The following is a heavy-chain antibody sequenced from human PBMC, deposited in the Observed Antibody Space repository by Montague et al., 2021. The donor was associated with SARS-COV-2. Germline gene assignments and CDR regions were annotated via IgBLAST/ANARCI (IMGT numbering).Heavy chain of an antibody. Sequence: SLRLSCAASGFNFDEYGMSWVRQAPGKGLEWVPGINWNGGSTGYADSVKGRFTISRDNAKNSLYLQMNSLRAEDTALYYCARGNYDILTRYYSRDYYYGMDVWGQGTTVTVSS. V-gene: IGHV3-20*04. J-gene: IGHJ6*02. CDR3: ARGNYDILTRYYSRDYYYGMDV. CDR2: INWNGGST. D-gene: IGHD3-9*01. CDR1: GFNFDEYG.